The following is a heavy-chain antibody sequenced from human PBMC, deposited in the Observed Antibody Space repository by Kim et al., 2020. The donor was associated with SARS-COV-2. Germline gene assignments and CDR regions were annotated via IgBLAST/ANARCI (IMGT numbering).Heavy chain of an antibody. CDR2: ISYGGRNK. CDR3: ARPGPYYDILTDYKMGYYFDF. Sequence: GGSLRLSCAASGFTFSSHAMHWVRQAPGKGLEWVAAISYGGRNKYYADFVKGRFTISRDNSKNALFLQMNSLRAEDTAVYYCARPGPYYDILTDYKMGYYFDFWGQGTLVTVSS. J-gene: IGHJ4*02. D-gene: IGHD3-9*01. V-gene: IGHV3-30*04. CDR1: GFTFSSHA.